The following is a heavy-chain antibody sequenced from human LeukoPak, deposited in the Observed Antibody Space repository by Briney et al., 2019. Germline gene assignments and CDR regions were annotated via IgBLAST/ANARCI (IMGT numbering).Heavy chain of an antibody. CDR2: IKSKTDGGTT. CDR1: GFTFSNAW. CDR3: TTGGTYCGGDCLLGY. Sequence: GGSLRLSCAASGFTFSNAWMSWVRQAPGKGLEWVGCIKSKTDGGTTDYAAPVKGRFTISRDDSKNTLYLQMNSLKTEDTAVYYCTTGGTYCGGDCLLGYWGQGTLVTVSS. D-gene: IGHD2-21*02. J-gene: IGHJ4*02. V-gene: IGHV3-15*01.